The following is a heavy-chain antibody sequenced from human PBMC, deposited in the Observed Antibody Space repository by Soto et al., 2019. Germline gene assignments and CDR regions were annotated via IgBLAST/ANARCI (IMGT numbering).Heavy chain of an antibody. V-gene: IGHV1-18*01. J-gene: IGHJ6*02. CDR1: GYTFTSYG. Sequence: QVQLVQSGAEVKKPGASVKVSCMASGYTFTSYGISWVRQAPGQGLEWMGWISAYNGNTNYAQKLQGRVTMTTDTSTSTAYMELRSLRSDDTAVYYCARGTMVRGYYYYYGMDVWGQGTTVTVSS. CDR3: ARGTMVRGYYYYYGMDV. D-gene: IGHD3-10*01. CDR2: ISAYNGNT.